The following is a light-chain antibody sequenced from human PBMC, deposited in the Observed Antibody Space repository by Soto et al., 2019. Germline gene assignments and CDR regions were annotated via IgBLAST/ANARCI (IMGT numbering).Light chain of an antibody. V-gene: IGKV1-5*03. CDR2: KAS. CDR1: QSISSW. CDR3: QHYISHSPT. J-gene: IGKJ1*01. Sequence: DIQMTQSPSTLSASVGDRVTITCRASQSISSWLAWYQQKPGKAPKLLIYKASSLDSGVPSRFSGSGSGTVFTLTISSLQPDDFATYYCQHYISHSPTFGQGTKVEIK.